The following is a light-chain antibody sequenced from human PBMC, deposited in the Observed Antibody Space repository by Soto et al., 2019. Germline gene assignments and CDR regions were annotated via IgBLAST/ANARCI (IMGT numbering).Light chain of an antibody. J-gene: IGKJ3*01. V-gene: IGKV1-6*01. Sequence: AIQMTQSPSSLSASVGDRVTITWGASQGIRNDLDWFQQKPGKAPKLLIYAASNLQSGVPARFTGSGSGTDFTLTISRLQTEDFATYYCLQKYFYPFTFGPGTKVDI. CDR3: LQKYFYPFT. CDR1: QGIRND. CDR2: AAS.